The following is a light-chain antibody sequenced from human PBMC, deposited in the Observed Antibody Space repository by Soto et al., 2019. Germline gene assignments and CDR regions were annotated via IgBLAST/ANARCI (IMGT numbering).Light chain of an antibody. CDR3: QQYNSYSYS. CDR1: QSISSW. J-gene: IGKJ2*01. Sequence: DIQMTHSPSTLSASVGDRDTITCRASQSISSWLAWYQQKPGKAPKLLIYDASRLKSGVPSRFSDSGSGTQFTLSISSLQADDFATYYCQQYNSYSYSFGQGTKLEIK. CDR2: DAS. V-gene: IGKV1-5*01.